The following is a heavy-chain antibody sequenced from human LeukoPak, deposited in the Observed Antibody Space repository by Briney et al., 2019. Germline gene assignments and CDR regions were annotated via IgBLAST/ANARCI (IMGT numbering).Heavy chain of an antibody. Sequence: SETLSLTCTVSGGSISSGGYYWSWIRQHPGKGLEWIGYIYYSGSTYYNPSLKSRVTIPVDTSKNQFSLKLSSVTAADTVVYYCARAYCGGDCPFDYWGQGTLVTVSS. J-gene: IGHJ4*02. D-gene: IGHD2-21*02. CDR1: GGSISSGGYY. V-gene: IGHV4-31*03. CDR3: ARAYCGGDCPFDY. CDR2: IYYSGST.